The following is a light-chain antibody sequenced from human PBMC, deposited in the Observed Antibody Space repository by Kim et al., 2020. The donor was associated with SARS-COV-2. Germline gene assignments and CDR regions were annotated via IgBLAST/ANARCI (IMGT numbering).Light chain of an antibody. CDR1: QSISFSL. Sequence: SPGERATLSCRSSQSISFSLLASYQQKPGQAPRLVISDASTRATGIPDRFSGSGSGTDFTLTISRLEPEDSALYYCQQYSDSPITFGQGTRLEIK. CDR2: DAS. V-gene: IGKV3-20*01. CDR3: QQYSDSPIT. J-gene: IGKJ5*01.